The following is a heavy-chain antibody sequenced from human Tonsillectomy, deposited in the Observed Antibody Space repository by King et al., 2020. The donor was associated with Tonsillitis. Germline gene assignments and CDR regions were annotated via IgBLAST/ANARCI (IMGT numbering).Heavy chain of an antibody. V-gene: IGHV2-5*01. CDR1: GFSLSTSGVG. CDR3: PHSPGGVGYFAEYFRH. Sequence: TLKESGPTLVKPTQTLTLTCTFSGFSLSTSGVGVGWIRQPPGKALEWLALIYWNDDKRYSPSLKSRLTITKDTSKNQVVLTMTNMDPVDTATYYCPHSPGGVGYFAEYFRHWGQGTLVTVSS. CDR2: IYWNDDK. D-gene: IGHD1-26*01. J-gene: IGHJ1*01.